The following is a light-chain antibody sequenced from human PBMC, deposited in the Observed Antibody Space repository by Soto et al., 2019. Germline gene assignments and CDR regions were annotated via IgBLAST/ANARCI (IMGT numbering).Light chain of an antibody. J-gene: IGLJ2*01. CDR1: SSDIGAYNF. CDR2: DVS. Sequence: QSGLTQPASVSGSPGQSITISCTGTSSDIGAYNFVSWYQQHPGKAPKLMIYDVSNRPSGISSRFSGSKSGNTASLTISGLQAEDEADYYCNSYTSTTTYVVFGGGTKLTVL. CDR3: NSYTSTTTYVV. V-gene: IGLV2-14*03.